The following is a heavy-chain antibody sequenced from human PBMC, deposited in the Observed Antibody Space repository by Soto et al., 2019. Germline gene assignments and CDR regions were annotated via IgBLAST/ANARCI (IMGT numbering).Heavy chain of an antibody. Sequence: VQLLESGGGLVQPGGSLRLSCVASGFTFSTYAINWVRQAPGKGLEWIGDIYYSGSTDYNPSLKSRVTISIDTSKNQFSLKLSSVTAADTAVYYCARRRDGYTDYWGQGTLVTVSS. CDR2: IYYSGST. D-gene: IGHD5-12*01. CDR3: ARRRDGYTDY. V-gene: IGHV4-59*01. CDR1: GFTFSTYA. J-gene: IGHJ4*02.